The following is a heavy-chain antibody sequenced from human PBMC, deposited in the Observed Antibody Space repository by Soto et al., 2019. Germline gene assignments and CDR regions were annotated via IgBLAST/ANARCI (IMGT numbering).Heavy chain of an antibody. CDR2: IYYSGST. V-gene: IGHV4-39*01. D-gene: IGHD2-2*01. CDR1: GGSISSSSYY. Sequence: SETLSLTCTVSGGSISSSSYYWGWIRQPPGKGLEWIGSIYYSGSTYFNPSLKSRVTISVDTSKNQSSLRLSSVTAADTAVYYCARQSDCSSTSCSPYYYYYYMDVWGKGTTVT. J-gene: IGHJ6*03. CDR3: ARQSDCSSTSCSPYYYYYYMDV.